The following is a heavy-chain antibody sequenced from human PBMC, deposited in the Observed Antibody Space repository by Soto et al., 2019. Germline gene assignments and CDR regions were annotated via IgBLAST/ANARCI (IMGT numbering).Heavy chain of an antibody. CDR1: GYTFTSYG. J-gene: IGHJ4*02. Sequence: QIQLVQSGTEVREPGASVKVSCQASGYTFTSYGIIWVRRAPGQGLELMGRISGYNNNKNYAQKYQARVSMTADTSQGTAYMEPRSLRSDDTAVYYCARDGAIAPAEGDYWGQGTLVTVSS. CDR3: ARDGAIAPAEGDY. D-gene: IGHD6-13*01. CDR2: ISGYNNNK. V-gene: IGHV1-18*01.